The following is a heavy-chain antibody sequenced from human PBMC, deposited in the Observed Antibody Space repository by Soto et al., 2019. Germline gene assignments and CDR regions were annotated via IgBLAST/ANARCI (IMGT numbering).Heavy chain of an antibody. Sequence: ASVKVSCKASGYTFTSYDINWVRQATGQGLEWMGWMNPNSGNTGYAQKFQGRVTMTRNTSISTAYMELSSLRSEDTAVYYCARWASDFYCSGGSCYSYYYMDVWGKGTTVTVSS. CDR2: MNPNSGNT. D-gene: IGHD2-15*01. CDR3: ARWASDFYCSGGSCYSYYYMDV. J-gene: IGHJ6*03. V-gene: IGHV1-8*01. CDR1: GYTFTSYD.